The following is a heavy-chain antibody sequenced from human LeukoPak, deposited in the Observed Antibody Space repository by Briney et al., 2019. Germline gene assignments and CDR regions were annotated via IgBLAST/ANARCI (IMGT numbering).Heavy chain of an antibody. V-gene: IGHV4-59*12. J-gene: IGHJ4*02. CDR3: ASNLHSSGWSFDY. Sequence: SETLSLTCTVSGGSISSYCWSWIRQPPGKGLEWIGYIYYSGSTNYNPSLKSRVTISVDTSRNQFSLKLSSVTAADTAVYYCASNLHSSGWSFDYWGQGTLVTVSS. CDR1: GGSISSYC. D-gene: IGHD6-19*01. CDR2: IYYSGST.